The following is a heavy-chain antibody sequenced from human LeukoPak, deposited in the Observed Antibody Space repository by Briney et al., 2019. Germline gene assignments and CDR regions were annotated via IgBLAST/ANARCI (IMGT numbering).Heavy chain of an antibody. CDR3: VISSSFYTYDY. V-gene: IGHV4-4*07. D-gene: IGHD3-22*01. J-gene: IGHJ4*02. CDR2: IYTSGST. Sequence: SETLSLTCTVSGGSISSYYWSWIRQPAGKGLEWIGRIYTSGSTNYNPSLKSRVTMSVDTSKNQFSLKLSSVTAADTAVYYCVISSSFYTYDYWGREPWSPSPQ. CDR1: GGSISSYY.